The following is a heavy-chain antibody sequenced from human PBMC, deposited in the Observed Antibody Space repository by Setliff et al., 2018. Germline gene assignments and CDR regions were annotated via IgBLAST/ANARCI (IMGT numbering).Heavy chain of an antibody. CDR2: IYTSWST. D-gene: IGHD6-6*01. Sequence: SETLSLTCTVSGDPMSSRRYYWAWIRQPAGKGLEWIGQIYTSWSTNYNPSLKSRVTISVDTSKNQFSLKLISMTAADTAVYYCARGRNIAARLLDSWGQGTLVTVSS. V-gene: IGHV4-61*09. CDR3: ARGRNIAARLLDS. J-gene: IGHJ4*02. CDR1: GDPMSSRRYY.